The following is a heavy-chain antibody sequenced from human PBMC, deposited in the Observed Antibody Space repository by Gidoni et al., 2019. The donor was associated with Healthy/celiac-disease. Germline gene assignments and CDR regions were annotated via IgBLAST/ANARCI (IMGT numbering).Heavy chain of an antibody. CDR2: ISGSGGST. V-gene: IGHV3-23*01. J-gene: IGHJ6*02. D-gene: IGHD2-2*02. CDR3: AKDIGDIVVVPAAIPYFYYYYGMDV. CDR1: GFPFSSYA. Sequence: EVQLLESGGGLVQPGGSMRLSCAASGFPFSSYAITWVRQAPGKGLEWVSAISGSGGSTYYADSVKGRFTISRDNSKNTLYLQMNSLRAEDTAVYYCAKDIGDIVVVPAAIPYFYYYYGMDVWGQGTTVTVSS.